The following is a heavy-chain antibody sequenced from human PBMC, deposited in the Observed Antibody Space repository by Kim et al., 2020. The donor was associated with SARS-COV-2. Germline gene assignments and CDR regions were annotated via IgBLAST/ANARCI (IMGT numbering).Heavy chain of an antibody. CDR3: AREGKLYYDILTGYRAHWFDP. J-gene: IGHJ5*02. CDR2: IIPIFGTA. Sequence: SVKVSCKASGGTFSSYAISWVRQAPGQGLEWMGGIIPIFGTANYAQKFQGRVTITADEFTSTAYMELSSLRSEDTAVYYCAREGKLYYDILTGYRAHWFDPWGQGTLVTVSS. D-gene: IGHD3-9*01. CDR1: GGTFSSYA. V-gene: IGHV1-69*13.